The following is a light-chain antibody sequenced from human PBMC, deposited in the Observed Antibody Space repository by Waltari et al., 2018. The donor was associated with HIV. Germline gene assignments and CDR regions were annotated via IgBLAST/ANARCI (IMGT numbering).Light chain of an antibody. V-gene: IGKV4-1*01. CDR2: WAF. Sequence: DIVMTQSPDSLAVSLGERSTINCKSLQSLLYSSNNKYELAWYQQKSGQPPKLLIYWAFERQGGVPDRFSGSGSGRDFTLTISSLQAEDVAVYYCQQYHSPPQTFGQGTTVEVK. J-gene: IGKJ1*01. CDR1: QSLLYSSNNKYE. CDR3: QQYHSPPQT.